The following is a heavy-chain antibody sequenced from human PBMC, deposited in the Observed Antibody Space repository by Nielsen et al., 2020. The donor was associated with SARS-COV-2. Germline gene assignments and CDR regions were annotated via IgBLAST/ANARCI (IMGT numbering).Heavy chain of an antibody. CDR2: IIPIFGTA. J-gene: IGHJ4*02. CDR3: ARSGYDYVYFDY. Sequence: SVKVSCKASGDTFSSYAISWVRQAPGQGLEWMGGIIPIFGTANYAQKFQGRVTITADESTSTAYMELSSLRSEDTAVYYCARSGYDYVYFDYWGQGTLVTVSS. CDR1: GDTFSSYA. D-gene: IGHD5-12*01. V-gene: IGHV1-69*13.